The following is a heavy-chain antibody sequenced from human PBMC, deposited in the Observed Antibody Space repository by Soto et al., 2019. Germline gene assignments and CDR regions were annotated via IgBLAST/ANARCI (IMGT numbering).Heavy chain of an antibody. J-gene: IGHJ5*02. CDR1: GFTVISNY. D-gene: IGHD3-22*01. Sequence: WGSLRLSCAASGFTVISNYMIFCRHSPFKWREWVSVIYSGGSTYYADSVKGRFTISRDNSKNTLYLQMNSLRAEDTAVYYCARGPPHTYYYDSSGPNWFDPWGQGTLVTVSS. CDR2: IYSGGST. CDR3: ARGPPHTYYYDSSGPNWFDP. V-gene: IGHV3-53*01.